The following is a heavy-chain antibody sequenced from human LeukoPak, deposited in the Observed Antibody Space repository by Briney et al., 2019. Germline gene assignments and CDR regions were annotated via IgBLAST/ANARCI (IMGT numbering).Heavy chain of an antibody. J-gene: IGHJ4*02. CDR1: GFTFSTYA. V-gene: IGHV3-23*01. CDR2: ISGSGDTT. CDR3: VKDPGRGWYVLY. D-gene: IGHD6-19*01. Sequence: GGSLRLSCAASGFTFSTYAMGWVRQAPGMGLEWVSAISGSGDTTYYADSVKGRFTISRDNSRDTLFLQMSSLRVEDTAVYYCVKDPGRGWYVLYWGQETLVTVSS.